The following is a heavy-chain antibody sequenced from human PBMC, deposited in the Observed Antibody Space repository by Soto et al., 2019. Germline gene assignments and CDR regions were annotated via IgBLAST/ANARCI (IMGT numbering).Heavy chain of an antibody. D-gene: IGHD3-22*01. CDR1: GYSFTSYW. Sequence: PGESLKISCKGSGYSFTSYWIGWVRQMPGKGLEWMGIIYPGDSDTRYSPSFQGQVTISADKSISTAYLQWSSLKASDTAMYYCGSHLQRGYDDSSGYGRAFDIWGQGTMVTVSS. CDR2: IYPGDSDT. CDR3: GSHLQRGYDDSSGYGRAFDI. V-gene: IGHV5-51*01. J-gene: IGHJ3*02.